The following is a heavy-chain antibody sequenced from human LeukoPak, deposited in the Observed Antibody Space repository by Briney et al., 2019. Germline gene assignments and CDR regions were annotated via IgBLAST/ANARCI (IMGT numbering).Heavy chain of an antibody. Sequence: GGSLRLSCAASGFTFSSYAMHWVRQAPGKWLEWVAVISYDGSNKYYADSVKGRFTISRDNSKNTLYLQMNSLRAEDTAVYYCARDAPLGDYFDYWGQGTVVTVSS. J-gene: IGHJ4*02. V-gene: IGHV3-30*01. CDR2: ISYDGSNK. CDR1: GFTFSSYA. CDR3: ARDAPLGDYFDY.